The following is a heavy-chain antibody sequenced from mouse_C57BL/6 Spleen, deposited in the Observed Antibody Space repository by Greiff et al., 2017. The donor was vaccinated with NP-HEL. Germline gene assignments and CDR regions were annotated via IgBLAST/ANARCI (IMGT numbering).Heavy chain of an antibody. CDR1: GYTFTSYW. V-gene: IGHV1-55*01. CDR2: IYPGSGST. J-gene: IGHJ4*01. D-gene: IGHD1-1*01. CDR3: ARGGYYGSSLLYAMDY. Sequence: VQLQQPGAELVKPGASVKMSCKASGYTFTSYWITWVKQRPGQGLEWIGDIYPGSGSTNYNEKFKSKATLTVDTSSSTAYMQLSSLTSEDSAVYYCARGGYYGSSLLYAMDYWGQGTSVTVSS.